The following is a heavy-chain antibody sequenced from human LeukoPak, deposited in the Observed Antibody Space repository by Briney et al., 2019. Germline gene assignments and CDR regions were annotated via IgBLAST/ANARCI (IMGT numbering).Heavy chain of an antibody. Sequence: GASVKVSCKVSGYTLTELSMHWVRQAPGKGLEWMGGFDPEDGETIYAQKFQGRVTMTEDTSTDTAYMELSSLRSEDTAVYYCATDGSGGLGVVVAAADYYYSMDVWGKGTTVTVSS. CDR3: ATDGSGGLGVVVAAADYYYSMDV. CDR1: GYTLTELS. CDR2: FDPEDGET. D-gene: IGHD2-15*01. V-gene: IGHV1-24*01. J-gene: IGHJ6*04.